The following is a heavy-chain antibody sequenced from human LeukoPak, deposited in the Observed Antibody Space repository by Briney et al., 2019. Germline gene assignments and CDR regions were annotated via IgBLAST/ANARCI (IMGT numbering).Heavy chain of an antibody. J-gene: IGHJ6*03. CDR2: IRYDGSNK. V-gene: IGHV3-30*02. D-gene: IGHD4/OR15-4a*01. Sequence: GGSLRLSCAASGFTFSSYGMHWVRQAPGRGLEGVAFIRYDGSNKYYADSVKGRFTISRDNSKNTLYLQMNSLRAEDTAVYYCANFGRSRTMANGRLYMDVWGKGTTVTISS. CDR3: ANFGRSRTMANGRLYMDV. CDR1: GFTFSSYG.